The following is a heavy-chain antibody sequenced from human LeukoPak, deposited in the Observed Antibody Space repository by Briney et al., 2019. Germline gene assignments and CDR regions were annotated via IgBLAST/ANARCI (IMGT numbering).Heavy chain of an antibody. CDR2: IYYSGST. J-gene: IGHJ5*02. CDR3: ARLPLVPAASNRGSTSWFDP. CDR1: GGSISSSSYY. V-gene: IGHV4-39*01. D-gene: IGHD2-2*01. Sequence: SESLSLTCTVSGGSISSSSYYWGWIRQPPGKGLEWIGSIYYSGSTYYNPSLKSRVTISGDTSKNQFSLKLSSVTAADTAVYYCARLPLVPAASNRGSTSWFDPWGEGTPVSASS.